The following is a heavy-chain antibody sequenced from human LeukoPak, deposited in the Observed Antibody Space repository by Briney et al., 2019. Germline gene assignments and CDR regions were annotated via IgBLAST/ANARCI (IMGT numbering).Heavy chain of an antibody. J-gene: IGHJ5*02. CDR1: GYTFRSYD. CDR2: MNTNSGNT. V-gene: IGHV1-8*02. CDR3: ARVHDQEPNGWFGP. Sequence: ASVTVSCTASGYTFRSYDINWVRQAPGQGLEWVGWMNTNSGNTGFAQKFKGRLTLTRDTSIGTAYMELSSLKPEDTAIYYCARVHDQEPNGWFGPWGQGTQVTVSS. D-gene: IGHD1-26*01.